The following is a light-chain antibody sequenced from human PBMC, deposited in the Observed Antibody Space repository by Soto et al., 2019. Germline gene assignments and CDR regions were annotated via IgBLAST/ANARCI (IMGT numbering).Light chain of an antibody. V-gene: IGKV3-11*01. CDR2: DAF. CDR3: QQRGNWPQT. Sequence: EIVLTQSPATLSLSPGERATLSCRASQSVRSYLAWYQQKPGQTPRLLIYDAFNRATGIPARFSGSGCGTDFTLTISSLEPEDFAVYYCQQRGNWPQTFGPGTKVDI. CDR1: QSVRSY. J-gene: IGKJ3*01.